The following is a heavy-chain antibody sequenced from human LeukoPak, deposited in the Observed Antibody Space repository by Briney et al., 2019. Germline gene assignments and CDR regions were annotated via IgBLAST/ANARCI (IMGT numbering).Heavy chain of an antibody. CDR1: GLNFRDYA. D-gene: IGHD3-10*01. V-gene: IGHV3-23*01. Sequence: PGGSLRLSCTVSGLNFRDYAMSWVRVAQGKGLEWVSTIKGGGGSTNHRTNYADSVKGRLTISRDDSMNTVFLQMNSLRAEDTAVYYCAKEYYGCFDYWGQGALVTVSS. CDR2: IKGGGGST. CDR3: AKEYYGCFDY. J-gene: IGHJ4*02.